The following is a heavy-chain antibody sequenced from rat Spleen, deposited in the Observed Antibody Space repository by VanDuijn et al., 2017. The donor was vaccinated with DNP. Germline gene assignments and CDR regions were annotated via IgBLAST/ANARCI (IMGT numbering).Heavy chain of an antibody. Sequence: EVQLVESGGGLVQPGRSLKLSCAASGFTFSDYYMAWVRQAPKKGLEWVASIIYVGSNTYCRDSVRGRFTISRDNAKSTLYLQMDSLRSEDTAIYYCARHGYGSYYAMDAWGQGTSVTVSS. V-gene: IGHV5-7*01. CDR3: ARHGYGSYYAMDA. CDR2: IIYVGSNT. CDR1: GFTFSDYY. D-gene: IGHD1-3*01. J-gene: IGHJ4*01.